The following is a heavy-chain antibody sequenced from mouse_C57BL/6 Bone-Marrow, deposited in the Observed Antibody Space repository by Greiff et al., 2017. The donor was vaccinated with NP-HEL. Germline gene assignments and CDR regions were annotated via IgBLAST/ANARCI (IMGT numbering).Heavy chain of an antibody. J-gene: IGHJ2*01. CDR1: GFSFNTYA. D-gene: IGHD1-1*01. V-gene: IGHV10-1*01. Sequence: EVMLVESGGGLVQPKGSLKLSCAASGFSFNTYAMNWVRQAPGKGLEWVARIRSKSNNYATYYADSVKDRFTISRDDSESMLYLQMNNLKTEDTAMYYCVRDAGSSPYYFDYWGQGATLTVSS. CDR3: VRDAGSSPYYFDY. CDR2: IRSKSNNYAT.